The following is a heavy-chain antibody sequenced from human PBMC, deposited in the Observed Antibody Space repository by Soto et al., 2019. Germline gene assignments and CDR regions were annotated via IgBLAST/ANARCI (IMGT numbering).Heavy chain of an antibody. D-gene: IGHD2-15*01. CDR2: IYYSGST. J-gene: IGHJ4*02. CDR1: GGSINNGDYF. V-gene: IGHV4-30-4*01. Sequence: SETLSLTCTVSGGSINNGDYFWSWIRQPPGKGLEWIGYIYYSGSTYYNPSLKSRVTISVDTSKNQFSLKLSSVTAADTAVYYCARRYGGTFDYWGQGTLVTVSS. CDR3: ARRYGGTFDY.